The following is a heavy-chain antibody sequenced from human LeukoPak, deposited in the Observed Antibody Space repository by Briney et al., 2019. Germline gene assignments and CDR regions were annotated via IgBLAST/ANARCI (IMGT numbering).Heavy chain of an antibody. Sequence: GGSLRLSCAASGFTFSSYSMNWVRQAPGKGLEWVSCISGSGGSTYYADSVKGRFTISRDNCKNTLYLQMNSLRAEDTAVYYCAKDGYDSSGYFGDWGQGTLVTVSS. V-gene: IGHV3-23*01. CDR2: ISGSGGST. CDR1: GFTFSSYS. CDR3: AKDGYDSSGYFGD. J-gene: IGHJ4*02. D-gene: IGHD3-22*01.